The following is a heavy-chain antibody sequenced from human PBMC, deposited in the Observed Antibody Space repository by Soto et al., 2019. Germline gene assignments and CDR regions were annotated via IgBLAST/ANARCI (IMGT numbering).Heavy chain of an antibody. V-gene: IGHV3-33*01. CDR2: IWYDGSNK. CDR3: ARGPSRQYYFDY. CDR1: GFTFSSYG. Sequence: QVQLVESGGGVVQPGRSLRLSCAASGFTFSSYGMHWVRQAPGKGLEWVAVIWYDGSNKYYADSVKGRFTISRDNSKNTLYLQMNSLRAEDTAVYYCARGPSRQYYFDYWGQGTLVTDSS. J-gene: IGHJ4*02.